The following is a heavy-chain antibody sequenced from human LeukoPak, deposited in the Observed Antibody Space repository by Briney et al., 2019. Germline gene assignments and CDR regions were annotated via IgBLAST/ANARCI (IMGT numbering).Heavy chain of an antibody. D-gene: IGHD3-16*02. Sequence: GGSLRLSCAASGFTFSNYWMTWVRQAPEKGLEWVANIKQDGSEKYYVDSVRGRFTISRDNARNSVYLQLNSLRAEDTAVYYCVRDTGGSGSYPDYWGPGTLVTVSS. CDR2: IKQDGSEK. CDR3: VRDTGGSGSYPDY. CDR1: GFTFSNYW. J-gene: IGHJ4*02. V-gene: IGHV3-7*01.